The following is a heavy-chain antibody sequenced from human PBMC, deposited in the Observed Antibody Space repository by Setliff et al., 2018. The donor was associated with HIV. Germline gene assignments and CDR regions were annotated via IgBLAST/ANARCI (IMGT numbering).Heavy chain of an antibody. V-gene: IGHV4-39*07. CDR3: ARGGGPDTNFDS. Sequence: SETLSLTCTVPGETIRNAFYYWHWMRQPPGKGLEWIGSIYYSGSTHYKSSLKSRVTISVDTSKNQFSLRLSSVTAADTAVYYCARGGGPDTNFDSWGRGTLVTVSS. J-gene: IGHJ4*02. CDR2: IYYSGST. CDR1: GETIRNAFYY.